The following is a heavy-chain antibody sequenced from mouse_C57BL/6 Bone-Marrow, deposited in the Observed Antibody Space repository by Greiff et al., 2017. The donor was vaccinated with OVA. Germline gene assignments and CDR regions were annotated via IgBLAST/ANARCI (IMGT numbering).Heavy chain of an antibody. Sequence: VHVKQSGAELVRPGASVKLSCTASGFNIKDDYMHWVKQRPEQGLEWIGWIDPENGDTEYASKFHGKAAITADTSSNTAYLQLSSLTSEDTAVYYCTSYGNFDYWGQGTTLTVSS. CDR1: GFNIKDDY. J-gene: IGHJ2*01. CDR2: IDPENGDT. D-gene: IGHD2-1*01. CDR3: TSYGNFDY. V-gene: IGHV14-4*01.